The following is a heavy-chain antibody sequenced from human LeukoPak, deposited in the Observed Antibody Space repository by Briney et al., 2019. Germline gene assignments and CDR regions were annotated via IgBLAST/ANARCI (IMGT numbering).Heavy chain of an antibody. J-gene: IGHJ3*02. CDR1: GGTFNNYA. CDR3: ARDGPHPLRFLEWLHTGVAFDI. Sequence: GSSVKVSCKASGGTFNNYAISWVRQAPGQGLEWMGIINPSGGSTSYAQKFQGRVTITADKSTSTAYMELSSLRSEDTAVYYCARDGPHPLRFLEWLHTGVAFDIWGQGTMVTVSS. CDR2: INPSGGST. V-gene: IGHV1-69*04. D-gene: IGHD3-3*01.